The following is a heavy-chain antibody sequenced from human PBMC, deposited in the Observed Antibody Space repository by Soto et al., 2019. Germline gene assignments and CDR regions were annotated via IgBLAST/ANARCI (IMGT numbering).Heavy chain of an antibody. CDR1: GFTFDDYT. CDR2: ISWDGGST. Sequence: GGSLRLSCAASGFTFDDYTMHWVRQAPGKGLEWVSLISWDGGSTYYADSVKGRFTISRDNSKNSLYLQMNSLRTEDTALYYCARALRRSYYFDYWGQGTLVTVSS. D-gene: IGHD4-17*01. V-gene: IGHV3-43*01. J-gene: IGHJ4*02. CDR3: ARALRRSYYFDY.